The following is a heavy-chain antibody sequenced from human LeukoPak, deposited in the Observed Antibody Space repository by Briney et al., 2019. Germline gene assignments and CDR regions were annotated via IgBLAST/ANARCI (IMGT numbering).Heavy chain of an antibody. CDR2: INHGGRT. J-gene: IGHJ5*02. CDR1: GGSFSGYY. CDR3: ARGLELGYCSGASCYIWFDP. D-gene: IGHD2-2*02. V-gene: IGHV4-34*01. Sequence: ETLSLTCVVSGGSFSGYYWSWIRQPPGKGLEWIGEINHGGRTNYSPSLKSRVTISVDTSKNQFSLNLSSVTAADTAVYYCARGLELGYCSGASCYIWFDPWGQGTLVTVSS.